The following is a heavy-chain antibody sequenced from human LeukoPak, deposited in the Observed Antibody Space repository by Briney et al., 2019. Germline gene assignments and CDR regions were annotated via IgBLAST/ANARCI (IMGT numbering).Heavy chain of an antibody. CDR2: MNPNSGNT. CDR1: GYTFSYD. D-gene: IGHD1-1*01. Sequence: ASVKVSCKASGYTFSYDINWVRQATGQGLAWMGWMNPNSGNTGYAQKFQGRVTMTRNTSISTAYMELSSLRSEDTAVYYCARGLGNDGIFDYWGQGTLVSVSS. CDR3: ARGLGNDGIFDY. V-gene: IGHV1-8*01. J-gene: IGHJ4*02.